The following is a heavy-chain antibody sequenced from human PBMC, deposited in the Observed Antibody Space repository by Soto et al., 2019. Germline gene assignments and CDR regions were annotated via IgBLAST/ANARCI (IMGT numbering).Heavy chain of an antibody. Sequence: GGSLRLSCAASGFTFSNYAMTWVRRAPEKGLEWVSSISGGGNKYYADSVKGRFTISRDNSKNTLYLQMNSLRAEDTAVYYCARSTVGATTVNDYWGQGTLVTVSS. V-gene: IGHV3-23*01. D-gene: IGHD1-26*01. CDR3: ARSTVGATTVNDY. CDR1: GFTFSNYA. J-gene: IGHJ4*02. CDR2: ISGGGNK.